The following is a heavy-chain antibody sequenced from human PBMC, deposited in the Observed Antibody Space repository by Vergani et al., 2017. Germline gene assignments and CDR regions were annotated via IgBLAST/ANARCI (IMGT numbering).Heavy chain of an antibody. CDR1: GFSFRSNG. Sequence: QVQLVESGGGVVQPGGSLRLACAASGFSFRSNGMHWVRQAPGKGLEWVAFIRYDGGKTYYVDSVKGRFTISRDNSKNTVFLQMNRLRAEDTAVYYCAKMGSVVVNEVAYYFDYWGQGTLVTVSS. CDR3: AKMGSVVVNEVAYYFDY. CDR2: IRYDGGKT. V-gene: IGHV3-30*02. J-gene: IGHJ4*02. D-gene: IGHD2-21*01.